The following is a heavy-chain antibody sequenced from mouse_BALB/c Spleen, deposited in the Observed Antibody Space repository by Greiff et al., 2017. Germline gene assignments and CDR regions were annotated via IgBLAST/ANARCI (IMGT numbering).Heavy chain of an antibody. J-gene: IGHJ3*01. V-gene: IGHV3-2*02. CDR3: ARRTYYGNYEGAY. D-gene: IGHD2-10*01. CDR1: GYSITSDYA. CDR2: ISYSGST. Sequence: EVNLVESGPGLVKPSQSLSLTCTVTGYSITSDYAWNWIRQFPGNKLEWMGYISYSGSTSYNPSLKSRISITRDTSKNQFFLQLNSVTTEDTATYYCARRTYYGNYEGAYWGQGTLVTVSA.